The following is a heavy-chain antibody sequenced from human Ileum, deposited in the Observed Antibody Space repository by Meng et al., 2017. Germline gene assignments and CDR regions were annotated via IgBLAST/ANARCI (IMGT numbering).Heavy chain of an antibody. CDR3: ARYYYGMDV. CDR1: GFTLSIYS. Sequence: GESLKISCAAPGFTLSIYSMNWVRQAPGKGLEWVSSISSSSSYIWYAASVKGRFTISRDNAKSSLSLQMNSLRAEDTAVYYCARYYYGMDVWGQGTTVTVSS. V-gene: IGHV3-21*01. CDR2: ISSSSSYI. J-gene: IGHJ6*02.